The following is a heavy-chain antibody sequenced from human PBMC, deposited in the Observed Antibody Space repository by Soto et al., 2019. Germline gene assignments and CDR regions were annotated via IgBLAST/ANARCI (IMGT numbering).Heavy chain of an antibody. CDR1: GYTFTSYD. D-gene: IGHD3-22*01. Sequence: ASVKVSCKASGYTFTSYDINWVRQATGQGLEWMGWMNPNSGNTGYAQKFQGRVTMTRNTSISTAYMELSSLRSEDTAVYYCARGPYYYDSSGYYYRNAFDIWGQGTIVTVSS. CDR2: MNPNSGNT. V-gene: IGHV1-8*01. J-gene: IGHJ3*02. CDR3: ARGPYYYDSSGYYYRNAFDI.